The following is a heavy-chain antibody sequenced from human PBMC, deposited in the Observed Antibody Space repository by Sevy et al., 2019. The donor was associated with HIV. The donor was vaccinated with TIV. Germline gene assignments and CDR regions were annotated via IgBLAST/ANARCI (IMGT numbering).Heavy chain of an antibody. CDR2: ISSSGNYK. V-gene: IGHV3-21*01. CDR1: GFTFRTYS. Sequence: GGSLRLSCVASGFTFRTYSMNWVRQAPGKGLEWVSSISSSGNYKYYADSVKGRITISRDNAKSSVSRQITSLTTEDTALYYCARSIAVSRGIDSFDMWGQGTMVTVSS. D-gene: IGHD6-6*01. CDR3: ARSIAVSRGIDSFDM. J-gene: IGHJ3*02.